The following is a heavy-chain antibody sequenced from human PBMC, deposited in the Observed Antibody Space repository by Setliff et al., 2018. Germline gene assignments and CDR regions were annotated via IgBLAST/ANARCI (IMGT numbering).Heavy chain of an antibody. D-gene: IGHD6-25*01. Sequence: GGSLRLSCAASGFTFTNYWINWVRQAPGKGLEWVANINRDGSEKYYLDSVKGRFTISRDNARNSLYLQMNSLRADDTAVYYCARSAANGGHDPFDIWGQGTMVTVSS. V-gene: IGHV3-7*01. CDR2: INRDGSEK. CDR1: GFTFTNYW. CDR3: ARSAANGGHDPFDI. J-gene: IGHJ3*02.